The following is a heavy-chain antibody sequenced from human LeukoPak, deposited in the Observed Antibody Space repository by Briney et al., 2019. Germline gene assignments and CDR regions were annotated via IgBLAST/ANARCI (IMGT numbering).Heavy chain of an antibody. D-gene: IGHD2-2*01. J-gene: IGHJ3*02. CDR1: GGSISSGGYS. Sequence: PSETLSLTCAVSGGSISSGGYSWSWIRQPPGKGLEWIGYIYHGGSTYYNPSLKSRVTISVDRSKNQFSLKLSSVTAADTAVYYCARGSVVPAAKGAFDIWGQGTMVTVSS. V-gene: IGHV4-30-2*01. CDR3: ARGSVVPAAKGAFDI. CDR2: IYHGGST.